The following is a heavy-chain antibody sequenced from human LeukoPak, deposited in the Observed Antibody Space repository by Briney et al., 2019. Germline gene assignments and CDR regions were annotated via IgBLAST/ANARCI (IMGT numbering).Heavy chain of an antibody. CDR3: ARDKAPLGPAQYNWFDP. J-gene: IGHJ5*02. CDR1: GYSISSGNY. CDR2: IYHSGST. V-gene: IGHV4-38-2*02. D-gene: IGHD5-24*01. Sequence: SETLSLTCAVSGYSISSGNYWGWIRQPPGKGLAWIGSIYHSGSTYYNPSLKSRVTISVDTSKNQFSLKLSSVTAADTAVYYCARDKAPLGPAQYNWFDPWGQGTLVTVSS.